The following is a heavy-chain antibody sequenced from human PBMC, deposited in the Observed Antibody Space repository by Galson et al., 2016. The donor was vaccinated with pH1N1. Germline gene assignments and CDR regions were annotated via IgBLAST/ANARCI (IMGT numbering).Heavy chain of an antibody. V-gene: IGHV3-23*01. CDR1: GFTFSSYS. CDR3: VRERDLGTEVPDDFDY. Sequence: SLRLSCAASGFTFSSYSMAWIRQAPGKGLEWVSVISGGGSHRFDADSVKGRFTISRDNSKNTLFLQMNSLRAEDTAVYYCVRERDLGTEVPDDFDYWGQGTLVTVSS. D-gene: IGHD2-2*01. J-gene: IGHJ4*02. CDR2: ISGGGSHR.